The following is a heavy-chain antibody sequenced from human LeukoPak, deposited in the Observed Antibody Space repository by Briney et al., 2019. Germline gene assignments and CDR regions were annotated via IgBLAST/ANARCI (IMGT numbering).Heavy chain of an antibody. CDR1: GFTFITYG. V-gene: IGHV3-21*01. CDR3: AREGHYYDSSGYYRDAFDI. D-gene: IGHD3-22*01. J-gene: IGHJ3*02. Sequence: PGGSLRLSCAASGFTFITYGMHWVRQAPGKGLEWVSSISSSSSYIYYADSVKGRFTISRDNAKNSLYLQMNSLRAEDTAVYYCAREGHYYDSSGYYRDAFDIWGQGTMVTVSS. CDR2: ISSSSSYI.